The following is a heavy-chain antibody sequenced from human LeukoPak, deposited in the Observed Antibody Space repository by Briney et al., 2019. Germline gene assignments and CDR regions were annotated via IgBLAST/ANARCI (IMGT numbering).Heavy chain of an antibody. Sequence: PGWSLRLSCAASGFTFRTYTMSWVRQAPGKGLEWVSTISGSGVNTYSAPSTRRRFTFSREYSRKTPYLHTNSLRAEDTAGYYCAKERAGNTTPYCFDYWGQGTLVTVSS. CDR3: AKERAGNTTPYCFDY. CDR2: ISGSGVNT. D-gene: IGHD6-19*01. J-gene: IGHJ4*02. CDR1: GFTFRTYT. V-gene: IGHV3-23*01.